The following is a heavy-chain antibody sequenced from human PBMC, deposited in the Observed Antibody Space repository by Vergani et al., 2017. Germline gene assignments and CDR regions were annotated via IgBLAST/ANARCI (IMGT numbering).Heavy chain of an antibody. CDR3: ARTFPYYDILTGYQY. D-gene: IGHD3-9*01. V-gene: IGHV3-48*03. Sequence: EVQLVESGGGLVQPGGSLRLSCAASGFTFSSYEMNWVRQAPGKGLEWVSYISSSGSTIYYADSVKGRFTISRDNANNSLYLQMNSLRAEDTAVYYCARTFPYYDILTGYQYWGQGTLVTVSS. CDR1: GFTFSSYE. CDR2: ISSSGSTI. J-gene: IGHJ4*02.